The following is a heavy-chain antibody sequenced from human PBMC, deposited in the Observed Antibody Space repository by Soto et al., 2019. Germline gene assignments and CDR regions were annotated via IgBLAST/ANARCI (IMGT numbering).Heavy chain of an antibody. V-gene: IGHV4-59*01. D-gene: IGHD3-10*01. CDR3: ARGDPLLWFGEKVYYGMDV. J-gene: IGHJ6*02. CDR2: IYYSGST. Sequence: QVQLQESGPGLVKPSETLSLTCTVSGGSISSYYWSWIRQPPGKGLEWIGYIYYSGSTNYNPSLKSRVTISVDTSTNQFSLKLSSVTAADTAVYYCARGDPLLWFGEKVYYGMDVWGQGTTVTVS. CDR1: GGSISSYY.